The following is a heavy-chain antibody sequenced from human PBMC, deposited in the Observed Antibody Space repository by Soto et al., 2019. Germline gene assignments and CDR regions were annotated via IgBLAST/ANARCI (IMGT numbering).Heavy chain of an antibody. Sequence: QVQLVESGGGVFQPGRSLRLSCAASGFTFSTYGMHWVRQAPGKGLEWVAAMSYDGTKQYYVDSVKGRFTISRDNSRNTLFLQLNSLRDEDTAVYYCVKEYGSTWIDHWGQGTPVTVSS. V-gene: IGHV3-30*18. D-gene: IGHD6-13*01. CDR3: VKEYGSTWIDH. CDR1: GFTFSTYG. CDR2: MSYDGTKQ. J-gene: IGHJ4*02.